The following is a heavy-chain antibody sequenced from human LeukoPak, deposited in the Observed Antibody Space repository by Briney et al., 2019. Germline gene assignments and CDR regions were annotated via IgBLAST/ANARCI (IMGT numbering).Heavy chain of an antibody. CDR2: ISDDGSRQ. J-gene: IGHJ4*02. CDR1: GFTFRSYA. D-gene: IGHD6-19*01. CDR3: AREQSGDGWSGFDY. V-gene: IGHV3-30*15. Sequence: GGSLRLSCAASGFTFRSYAMHWVRQAPGKGLEWVAVISDDGSRQYYADFLEGRITISRDNSKNTVSLQMSSLRTEDTAVYFCAREQSGDGWSGFDYWGQGTLVTVSS.